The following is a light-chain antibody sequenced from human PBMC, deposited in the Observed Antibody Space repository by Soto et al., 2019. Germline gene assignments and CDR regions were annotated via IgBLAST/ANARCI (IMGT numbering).Light chain of an antibody. CDR3: QQRNNWPPEIT. Sequence: EIVVTQSPGTLSLSPGERATLSCRASQSVSSSYLAWYQQKPGQAPRLLIYDASNRATGIPARFIGSGSGTDFTPTISSLVPEDFAVYYCQQRNNWPPEITFGQGTRLEIK. CDR2: DAS. CDR1: QSVSSSY. V-gene: IGKV3D-20*02. J-gene: IGKJ5*01.